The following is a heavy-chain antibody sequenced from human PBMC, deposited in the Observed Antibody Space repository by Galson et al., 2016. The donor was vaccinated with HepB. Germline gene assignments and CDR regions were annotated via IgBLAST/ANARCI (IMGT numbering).Heavy chain of an antibody. V-gene: IGHV1-18*01. J-gene: IGHJ4*02. Sequence: SVKVSCKASGYHFLNYGISWVRQAPGQGLDWMGGTSSNNGDANYARNFQGRVTMTTDTSTATAYLEVTSPKSDDTAVYFCARGRIAVAGSEAYWGQGTLVTVSP. CDR1: GYHFLNYG. CDR2: TSSNNGDA. CDR3: ARGRIAVAGSEAY. D-gene: IGHD6-19*01.